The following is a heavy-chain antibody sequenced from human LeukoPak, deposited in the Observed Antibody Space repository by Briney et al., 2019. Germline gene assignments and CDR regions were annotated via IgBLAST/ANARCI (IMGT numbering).Heavy chain of an antibody. J-gene: IGHJ4*02. CDR2: ISGSGGST. CDR1: GFTFSSYG. Sequence: GGSLRLSCAASGFTFSSYGMSWVRQAPGKGLEWVSAISGSGGSTYYADSVKGRFTISRDNSKNTLYLQMNSLRAEDTAVYYCTTVVSRGYCSGGSCYDHTTPDYWGQGTLVTVSS. D-gene: IGHD2-15*01. CDR3: TTVVSRGYCSGGSCYDHTTPDY. V-gene: IGHV3-23*01.